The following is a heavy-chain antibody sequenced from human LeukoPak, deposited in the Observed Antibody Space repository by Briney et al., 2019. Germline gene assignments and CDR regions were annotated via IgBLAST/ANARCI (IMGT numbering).Heavy chain of an antibody. CDR3: ARVSPVTRNWFDP. J-gene: IGHJ5*02. CDR2: ISSSSSYI. D-gene: IGHD4-17*01. Sequence: GGSLRLSCAASGFTFSSYSMNWVRQAPGKGLEWVSSISSSSSYIYYADSVKGRFTISRDNAKNSLYLQMNSLRAEDTAVYYCARVSPVTRNWFDPWGQGTLVTVSS. V-gene: IGHV3-21*01. CDR1: GFTFSSYS.